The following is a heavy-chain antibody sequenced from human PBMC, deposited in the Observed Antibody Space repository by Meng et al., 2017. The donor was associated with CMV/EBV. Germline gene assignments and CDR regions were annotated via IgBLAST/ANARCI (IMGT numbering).Heavy chain of an antibody. J-gene: IGHJ6*02. CDR2: IIPIFGTA. CDR1: GGTFSSYA. CDR3: ARGGGLTYYYYGMDV. D-gene: IGHD3-16*01. Sequence: SVKVSCKASGGTFSSYAISWVRQAPGQGLEWMGGIIPIFGTANYAQKFQGRVTITTDESTSTAYMELSSLRSEDTAVYYCARGGGLTYYYYGMDVWGQGTTVTVSS. V-gene: IGHV1-69*05.